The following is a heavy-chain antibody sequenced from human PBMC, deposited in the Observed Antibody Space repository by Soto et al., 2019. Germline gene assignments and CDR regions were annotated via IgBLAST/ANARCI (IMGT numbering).Heavy chain of an antibody. V-gene: IGHV5-10-1*01. D-gene: IGHD3-3*01. Sequence: GEPLKISCKGSRYSFTKYWITWVRQGPGKGLQWMGRIDPTDSYTDYSPSFHGRLTMSTNKYITTAYLQWNSPRASDTAIYYCARHFMSIIGRTPAFGDWGDGPQYTISP. CDR3: ARHFMSIIGRTPAFGD. CDR2: IDPTDSYT. CDR1: RYSFTKYW. J-gene: IGHJ4*01.